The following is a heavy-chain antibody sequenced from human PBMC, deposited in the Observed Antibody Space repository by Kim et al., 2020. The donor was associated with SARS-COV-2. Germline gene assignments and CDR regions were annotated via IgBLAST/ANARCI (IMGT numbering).Heavy chain of an antibody. D-gene: IGHD5-12*01. CDR3: ARDIKRARVATSTGFDY. V-gene: IGHV4-4*06. J-gene: IGHJ4*02. Sequence: LKSRVTMSVDTSKNQFSRKLSSVTAADTAVYYCARDIKRARVATSTGFDYWGQGTLVTVSS.